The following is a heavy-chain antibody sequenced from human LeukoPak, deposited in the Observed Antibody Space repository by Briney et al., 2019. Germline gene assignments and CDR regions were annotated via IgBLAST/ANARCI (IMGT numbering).Heavy chain of an antibody. Sequence: PGESLRLSCAASGFWFGSDWMSWVRQAPGKGLEWVANISPDGSEKYFVDSVKGRFTISRDNGKNSLYLQLNSLKAEDKALYYCARYYGPTVGDAFDIWGKGTMVTVSP. J-gene: IGHJ3*02. CDR1: GFWFGSDW. CDR2: ISPDGSEK. CDR3: ARYYGPTVGDAFDI. V-gene: IGHV3-7*01. D-gene: IGHD3-16*01.